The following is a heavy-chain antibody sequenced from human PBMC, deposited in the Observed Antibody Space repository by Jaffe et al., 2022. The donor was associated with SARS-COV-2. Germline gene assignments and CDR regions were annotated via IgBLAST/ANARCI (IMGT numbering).Heavy chain of an antibody. D-gene: IGHD6-13*01. V-gene: IGHV4-61*02. CDR3: ARGNIAAKDYYGMDV. CDR2: IYTSGST. J-gene: IGHJ6*02. CDR1: GGSISSGSYY. Sequence: QVQLQESGPGLVKPSQTLSLTCTVSGGSISSGSYYWSWIRQPAGKGLEWIGRIYTSGSTNYNPSLKSRVTISVDTSKNQFSLKLSSVTAADTAVYYCARGNIAAKDYYGMDVWGQGTTVTVSS.